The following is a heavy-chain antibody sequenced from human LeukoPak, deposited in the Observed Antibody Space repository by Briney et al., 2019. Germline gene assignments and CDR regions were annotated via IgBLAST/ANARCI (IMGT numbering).Heavy chain of an antibody. J-gene: IGHJ4*02. D-gene: IGHD4-17*01. CDR3: ARAKDGEESYIDY. CDR1: GFTVSSNY. Sequence: GGSLRLSCAASGFTVSSNYMSWVRQAPGKGLEWVSVIYSGGSTYYADSVKGRFTISRDNSKNTLYLQMNSLRAEDTAVYYCARAKDGEESYIDYWGQGTLVTVSS. V-gene: IGHV3-53*01. CDR2: IYSGGST.